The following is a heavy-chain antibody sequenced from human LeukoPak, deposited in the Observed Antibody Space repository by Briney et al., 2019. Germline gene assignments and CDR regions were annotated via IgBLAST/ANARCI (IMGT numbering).Heavy chain of an antibody. CDR1: GFTFSSYG. CDR3: ARGGYYYDSSGSEPFDY. D-gene: IGHD3-22*01. J-gene: IGHJ4*02. CDR2: ISLSSSTI. V-gene: IGHV3-48*04. Sequence: GGSLRLSCAASGFTFSSYGMHWVRQAPGKGLEWVSYISLSSSTIYYADSVKGRFTISRDNAKNSLYLQMNSLRAEDTAVYYCARGGYYYDSSGSEPFDYWGQGTLVTVSS.